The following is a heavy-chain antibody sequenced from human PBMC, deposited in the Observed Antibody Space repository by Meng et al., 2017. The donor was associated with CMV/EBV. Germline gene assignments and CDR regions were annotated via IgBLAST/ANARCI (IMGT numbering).Heavy chain of an antibody. CDR2: INHSGST. D-gene: IGHD6-6*01. J-gene: IGHJ5*02. V-gene: IGHV4-34*01. CDR3: ARGPRWYSSSSPNWFDP. Sequence: VQLQQWGAGLLKPSETLSLTRPVYGGYFSGYDWSWFRQPPGKGLEWIGEINHSGSTNYNPSLKSRVTISVDTSKNQFSLKLSSVTAADTAVYYCARGPRWYSSSSPNWFDPWGQGTLVTVSS. CDR1: GGYFSGYD.